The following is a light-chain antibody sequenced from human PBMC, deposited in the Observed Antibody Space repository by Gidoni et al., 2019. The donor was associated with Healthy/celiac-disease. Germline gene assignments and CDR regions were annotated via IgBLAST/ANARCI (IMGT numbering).Light chain of an antibody. CDR1: SSDVGSYNR. CDR3: SLYTSSSTFVV. CDR2: EVS. V-gene: IGLV2-18*01. Sequence: QSALTQPPSVSGSPGQSVPISCTGTSSDVGSYNRVSWYQQPPGTAPKLMIYEVSNRPSGVPGRFSGSKSGNTASLTISGLQAEDEADYYCSLYTSSSTFVVFGGGTKLTVL. J-gene: IGLJ2*01.